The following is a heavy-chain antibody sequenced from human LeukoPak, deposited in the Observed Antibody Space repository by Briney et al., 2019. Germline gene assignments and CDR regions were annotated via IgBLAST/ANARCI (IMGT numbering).Heavy chain of an antibody. J-gene: IGHJ4*02. Sequence: GGSLRLSCAASGFTFSSYEMNWVRQAPGKGLEWISYISSSGSTIYYADSVKGRFTISRDNAKNSLYLQMNCLRAEDTAVYYCARGPEYSSGWYGGYWGQGALVTVSS. D-gene: IGHD6-19*01. CDR1: GFTFSSYE. CDR3: ARGPEYSSGWYGGY. CDR2: ISSSGSTI. V-gene: IGHV3-48*03.